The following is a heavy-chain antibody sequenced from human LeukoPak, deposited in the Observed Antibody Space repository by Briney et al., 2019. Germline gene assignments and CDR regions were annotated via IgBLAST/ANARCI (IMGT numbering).Heavy chain of an antibody. CDR3: ARESVGYYMDV. Sequence: PGESLRLSCAASGFTFTTYWMSWVRQLPGKGLEWVANINQDGTEKYYVDSVKGRFTISRDNAKNSLYLQMNSLRAEDTAVYYCARESVGYYMDVWGKGTTVTISS. D-gene: IGHD3-10*01. V-gene: IGHV3-7*01. CDR2: INQDGTEK. CDR1: GFTFTTYW. J-gene: IGHJ6*03.